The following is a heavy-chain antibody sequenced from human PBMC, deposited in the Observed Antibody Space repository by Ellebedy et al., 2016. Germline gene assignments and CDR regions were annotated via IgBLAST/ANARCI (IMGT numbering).Heavy chain of an antibody. Sequence: GESLKISCAASGFAFSDYSMNWVRQAPGKGLEWVSYISSGSSTIYYADSVRGRFTISRDNAKNSVSLQMSSLRDEDTAIYYCASGGTSSWTYFDYWGQGALVTVSS. CDR3: ASGGTSSWTYFDY. J-gene: IGHJ4*02. V-gene: IGHV3-48*02. CDR1: GFAFSDYS. CDR2: ISSGSSTI. D-gene: IGHD6-13*01.